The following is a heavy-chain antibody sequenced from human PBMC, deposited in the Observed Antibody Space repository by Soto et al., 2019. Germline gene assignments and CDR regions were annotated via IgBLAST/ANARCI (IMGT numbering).Heavy chain of an antibody. CDR1: GFTFSSYA. CDR3: AREGPFLRYFDWLSLPGAFDI. CDR2: ISYDGSNK. V-gene: IGHV3-30-3*01. J-gene: IGHJ3*02. Sequence: QVQLVESGGGVVQPGRSLRLSCAASGFTFSSYAMYWVRQAPGKGLEWVAVISYDGSNKYYADSVKGRFTISRDNSKNTLYLQMNSLRAEDTAVYYCAREGPFLRYFDWLSLPGAFDIWGQGTMVTVSS. D-gene: IGHD3-9*01.